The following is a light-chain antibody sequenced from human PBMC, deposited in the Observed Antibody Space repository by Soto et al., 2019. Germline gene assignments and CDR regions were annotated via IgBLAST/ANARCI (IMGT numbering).Light chain of an antibody. Sequence: EIVWTQSPGVLSLSKRERASLSCGASQSISSSFLAWYQHKPGQTPRLLIYDTSTRATGVPTRFCGSRSGAEFTLTINSLQSEDFAVYYCQPYNNWPLTFGGGTKVDIK. J-gene: IGKJ4*01. V-gene: IGKV3-15*01. CDR1: QSISSS. CDR2: DTS. CDR3: QPYNNWPLT.